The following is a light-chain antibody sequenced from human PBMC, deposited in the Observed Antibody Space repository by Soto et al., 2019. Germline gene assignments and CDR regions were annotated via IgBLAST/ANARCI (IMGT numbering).Light chain of an antibody. CDR2: GAS. J-gene: IGKJ4*01. V-gene: IGKV3-15*01. CDR1: QSVSGN. Sequence: EIVMTQSPATLSVSPGERATLSCRASQSVSGNLAWYQQRPGQAPRLLIYGASTRATGIPARFSGSGSGTEFTLTISSLQSEDFAVYYCQQYNNWPPLTFGAGTKVEIK. CDR3: QQYNNWPPLT.